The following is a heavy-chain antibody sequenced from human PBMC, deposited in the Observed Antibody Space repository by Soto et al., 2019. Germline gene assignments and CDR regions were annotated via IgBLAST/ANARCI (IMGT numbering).Heavy chain of an antibody. CDR3: ARDYDSSGDY. CDR1: GGSISTSSYF. D-gene: IGHD3-22*01. J-gene: IGHJ4*02. CDR2: IYYSGST. V-gene: IGHV4-39*01. Sequence: QLQLQESGPGLVKPSETLSLTCTVSGGSISTSSYFWGWIRQPPGKGLEWIGSIYYSGSTYYNPSRXXRVTISVDTSKNQFSPKLSSVTAADTAVYYCARDYDSSGDYWGQGTLVTVSS.